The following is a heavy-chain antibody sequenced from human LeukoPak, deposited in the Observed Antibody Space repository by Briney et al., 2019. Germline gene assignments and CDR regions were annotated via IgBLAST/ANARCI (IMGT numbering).Heavy chain of an antibody. CDR2: IIPILGIA. Sequence: ASVKVSCKASGGTFSSYAISWVRQAPGQGLEWMGRIIPILGIANYAQKFQGRVTITADKSTSTAYMELSSLRFEDTAVYYCARDLFPTYYYGSGYYYGMDVWGQGTTVTVSS. D-gene: IGHD3-10*01. V-gene: IGHV1-69*04. J-gene: IGHJ6*02. CDR1: GGTFSSYA. CDR3: ARDLFPTYYYGSGYYYGMDV.